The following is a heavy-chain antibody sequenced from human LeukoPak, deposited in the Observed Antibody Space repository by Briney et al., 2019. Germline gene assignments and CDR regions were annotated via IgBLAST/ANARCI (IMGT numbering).Heavy chain of an antibody. CDR3: ARRDTAMVTGDAFDI. D-gene: IGHD5-18*01. V-gene: IGHV5-51*01. Sequence: PGESLKISCKGSGYSFTSYWIGWVRQMPGKGLEWMGIIYPGDSDTRYSPSFQGQVTISADKSISTAYLQWSSLKASDTAMYYCARRDTAMVTGDAFDIWGQGTMVTVSS. CDR2: IYPGDSDT. CDR1: GYSFTSYW. J-gene: IGHJ3*02.